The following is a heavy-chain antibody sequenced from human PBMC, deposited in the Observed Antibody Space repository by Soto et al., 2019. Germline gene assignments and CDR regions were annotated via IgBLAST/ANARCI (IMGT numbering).Heavy chain of an antibody. J-gene: IGHJ4*02. CDR3: ARVPPWGNSAGDYYIQHYDS. CDR1: GFTFTSYA. Sequence: ASVKVSCKSSGFTFTSYAIHWLRQAPGQRPQWMGWINGGSGNTKYSQDFQGRVTFTRDTFATTAYLELSSLRSEDTAVYYCARVPPWGNSAGDYYIQHYDSWGQGTPVTVSS. V-gene: IGHV1-3*01. D-gene: IGHD3-10*01. CDR2: INGGSGNT.